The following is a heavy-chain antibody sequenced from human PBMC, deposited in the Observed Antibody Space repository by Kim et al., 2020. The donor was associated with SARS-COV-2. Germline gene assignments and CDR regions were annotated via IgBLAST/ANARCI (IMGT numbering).Heavy chain of an antibody. CDR1: GGSVNSSDFY. CDR3: VRYPVGGSHVYYFDY. D-gene: IGHD2-15*01. V-gene: IGHV4-39*01. Sequence: SETLSLTCTVSGGSVNSSDFYWGWIRQPPGKGLEWIGSIYYSGSTSYKPSLKSRVSVSVDTSKNQFSLQLSSVTAADTAVYYCVRYPVGGSHVYYFDYWGQGTLVTVSS. CDR2: IYYSGST. J-gene: IGHJ4*02.